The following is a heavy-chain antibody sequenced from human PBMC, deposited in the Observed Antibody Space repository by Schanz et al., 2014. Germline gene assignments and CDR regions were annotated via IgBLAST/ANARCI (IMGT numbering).Heavy chain of an antibody. V-gene: IGHV3-11*04. Sequence: VQLVESGGGLVQPGGSLRLSCAASGFIFNDYYMNWIRQAPGKGLEWISYIKISGDVFYTDSVKGRFTISRDNSKNTLYLQMNSLRVEDTALYYCAKERLGGSYRDGSYFYDYWGQGTLVTVSS. CDR2: IKISGDV. J-gene: IGHJ4*02. D-gene: IGHD1-26*01. CDR3: AKERLGGSYRDGSYFYDY. CDR1: GFIFNDYY.